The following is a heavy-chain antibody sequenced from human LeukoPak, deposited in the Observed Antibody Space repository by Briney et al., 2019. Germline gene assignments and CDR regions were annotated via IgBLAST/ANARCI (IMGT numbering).Heavy chain of an antibody. CDR3: ARSYTIEVFAVGVLGY. D-gene: IGHD3-16*01. J-gene: IGHJ4*02. CDR2: ISTYNGDT. V-gene: IGHV1-18*01. CDR1: GCTFTSYG. Sequence: ASVKVSCKASGCTFTSYGFTWVRQAPGQGLEWMGWISTYNGDTNYAQKFQGRVTMTTDTSTGTAYMELRSLRSDDTAVYYCARSYTIEVFAVGVLGYWGQGTLVTVSS.